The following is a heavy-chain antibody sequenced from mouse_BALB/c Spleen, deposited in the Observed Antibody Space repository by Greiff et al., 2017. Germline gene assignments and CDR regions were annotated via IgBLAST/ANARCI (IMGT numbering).Heavy chain of an antibody. CDR2: IIPSNGGT. CDR3: ARGGDYGYAMDD. Sequence: QVQLQQPGAELVRPGVSVKLSCKASGYTFTSYWMYWIKQTPEQGLERIGEIIPSNGGTNYNEKFKSKATLTVDKSSSTAYMRLSSLTSEDSAVYYCARGGDYGYAMDDWGQGTSVTVAS. V-gene: IGHV1S81*02. J-gene: IGHJ4*01. CDR1: GYTFTSYW. D-gene: IGHD1-1*01.